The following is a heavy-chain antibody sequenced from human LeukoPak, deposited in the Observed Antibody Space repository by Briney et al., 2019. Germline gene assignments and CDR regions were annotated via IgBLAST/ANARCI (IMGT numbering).Heavy chain of an antibody. CDR3: ARGLRVDGSGSYYNRAFGYYMDV. D-gene: IGHD3-10*01. CDR2: LYPSGST. Sequence: SETLSLTCTVSGGSISSGSYYWSWIRQPAGKGLEWIGLLYPSGSTNNSLSLKSRVTVSVDTSKNQFSLKLSSMTAADTAVYYCARGLRVDGSGSYYNRAFGYYMDVWGKGTTVTVSS. J-gene: IGHJ6*03. V-gene: IGHV4-61*02. CDR1: GGSISSGSYY.